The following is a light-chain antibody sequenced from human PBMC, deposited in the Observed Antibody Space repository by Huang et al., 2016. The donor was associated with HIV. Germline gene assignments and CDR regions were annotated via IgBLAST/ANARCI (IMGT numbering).Light chain of an antibody. V-gene: IGKV3-15*01. Sequence: EIVMTQSPATLSVSPGERATLSCRASQSVSSNLAWYRQRPGQAPRLLIFGAATRATGSPARVSCSGSGTEFTLTISSLQSEDFAVYYCQHYNYWPSPTFGQGTKVEIK. CDR2: GAA. J-gene: IGKJ1*01. CDR1: QSVSSN. CDR3: QHYNYWPSPT.